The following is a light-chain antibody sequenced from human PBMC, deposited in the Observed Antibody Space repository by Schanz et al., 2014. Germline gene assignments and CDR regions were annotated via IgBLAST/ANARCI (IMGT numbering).Light chain of an antibody. J-gene: IGKJ1*01. V-gene: IGKV3-11*01. CDR2: DAS. CDR1: QSINIY. CDR3: QQRRDWPQT. Sequence: DIVLTQSPGTLSLSPGERATLSCRASQSINIYLAWYQQKPGQAPRLLIYDASNRATGIPARFSGSGSGTDFTLTISSLQSEDFAVYYCQQRRDWPQTFGQGTKVEI.